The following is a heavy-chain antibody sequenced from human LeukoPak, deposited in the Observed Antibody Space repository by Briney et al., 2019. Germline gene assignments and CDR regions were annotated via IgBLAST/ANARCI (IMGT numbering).Heavy chain of an antibody. Sequence: ASVKVSCKASGYTFTGYYMHWVRQAPGQGLEWMGWINPNSGGTNYAQKFQGRVTMTRDTSISTAYMELSRLRSDDTAVYYCARLGYCSSTSCPPFDDYWGQGTLVTVSS. CDR3: ARLGYCSSTSCPPFDDY. J-gene: IGHJ4*02. D-gene: IGHD2-2*01. CDR1: GYTFTGYY. V-gene: IGHV1-2*02. CDR2: INPNSGGT.